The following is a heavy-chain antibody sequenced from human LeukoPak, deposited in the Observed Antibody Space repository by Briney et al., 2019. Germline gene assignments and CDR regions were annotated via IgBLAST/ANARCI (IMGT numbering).Heavy chain of an antibody. CDR2: IYCSGST. CDR3: ARQGYKSGWYPTFDF. D-gene: IGHD6-19*01. Sequence: PSQTLSLTCAVSGGSISSAGYSWSWIRQPPGKGLEWIGYIYCSGSTNYNPSLQSRVTISVDPSRNQLSLKLNSVTAADTAVYYCARQGYKSGWYPTFDFWGPGTQVIVSS. CDR1: GGSISSAGYS. J-gene: IGHJ4*02. V-gene: IGHV4-61*08.